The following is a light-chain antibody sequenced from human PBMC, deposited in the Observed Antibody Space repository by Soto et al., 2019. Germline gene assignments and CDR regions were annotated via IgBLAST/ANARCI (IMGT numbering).Light chain of an antibody. V-gene: IGLV1-47*02. Sequence: QSVLTQPPSASGTPGQRVTISCSGSSSNIGSNYVYWYQQLPGTAPKLLIYSTNQRPSGVPDRFSGSKSGTSASLASSGLRSEDEADYYCSSYAGSNMGVFGTGTKLTVL. CDR2: STN. CDR1: SSNIGSNY. J-gene: IGLJ1*01. CDR3: SSYAGSNMGV.